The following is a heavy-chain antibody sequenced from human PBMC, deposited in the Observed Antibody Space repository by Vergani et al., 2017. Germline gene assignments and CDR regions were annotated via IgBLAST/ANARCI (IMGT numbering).Heavy chain of an antibody. CDR3: RFGIDY. Sequence: EVQLVESGGGLVQPGRSLRLSCAASGFTFDDYAMHWVRQAPGKGLERVSGISWNSGSIGYADSVKGRFTISRDNAKNSLYLQMNSLRAEDTAVYYCRFGIDYWGQGTLVTVSS. CDR2: ISWNSGSI. D-gene: IGHD3-16*01. J-gene: IGHJ4*02. V-gene: IGHV3-9*01. CDR1: GFTFDDYA.